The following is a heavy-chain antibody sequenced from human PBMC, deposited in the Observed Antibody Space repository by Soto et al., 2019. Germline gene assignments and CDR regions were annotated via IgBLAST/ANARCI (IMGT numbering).Heavy chain of an antibody. V-gene: IGHV4-39*07. CDR1: GGSISSSSYY. D-gene: IGHD6-19*01. J-gene: IGHJ4*02. Sequence: SETLSLTCTVSGGSISSSSYYWGWIRQPPGKGLEWIGSIYYSGSTYYNPSLKSRLTISVDASNNQFSLKVSSVTAADTAVYYCARTGFGTGWCFDYWGQGSLVTVSS. CDR2: IYYSGST. CDR3: ARTGFGTGWCFDY.